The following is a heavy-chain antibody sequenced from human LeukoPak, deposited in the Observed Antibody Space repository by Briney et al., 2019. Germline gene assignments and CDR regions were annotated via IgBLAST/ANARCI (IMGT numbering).Heavy chain of an antibody. J-gene: IGHJ4*02. V-gene: IGHV1-2*04. D-gene: IGHD4-23*01. Sequence: ASVKVSCKATGYTFTGYYMHWVRQAPGQGLEWMGWINPNSGGTNYAQKFQGWVTMTRDTSISTAYMELSRLRSDDTAVYYCASEGYGGSKPFDYWGQGTLVTVSS. CDR2: INPNSGGT. CDR1: GYTFTGYY. CDR3: ASEGYGGSKPFDY.